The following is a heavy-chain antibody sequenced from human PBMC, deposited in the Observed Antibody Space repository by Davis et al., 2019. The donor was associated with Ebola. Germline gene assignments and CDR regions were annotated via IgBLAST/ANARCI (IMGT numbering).Heavy chain of an antibody. V-gene: IGHV3-23*01. J-gene: IGHJ3*02. CDR2: ISGSGGST. CDR3: AREIPYTMIVLFDAFDI. CDR1: GFTFSSYA. D-gene: IGHD3-22*01. Sequence: GGSLRLSCAASGFTFSSYAMSWVRQAPGKGLEWVSAISGSGGSTYYADSVKGRFTISRDNSKNTLYLQMNSLRAEDTAVYYCAREIPYTMIVLFDAFDIWGQGTMVTVSS.